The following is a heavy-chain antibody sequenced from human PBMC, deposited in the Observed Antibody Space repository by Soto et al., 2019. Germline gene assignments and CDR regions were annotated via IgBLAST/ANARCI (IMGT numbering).Heavy chain of an antibody. CDR1: GCSISSYY. CDR3: ERHLSGGQWFWELLSGAFDI. D-gene: IGHD3-10*01. CDR2: IYYSGST. J-gene: IGHJ3*02. Sequence: SETLSLTCTVSGCSISSYYWSWIRQPPGKGQKKIGYIYYSGSTNYNPSHKSRVTISVDTSKNQFSLKLSSMNAVDTEVYYCERHLSGGQWFWELLSGAFDIWGQGKMVTV. V-gene: IGHV4-59*08.